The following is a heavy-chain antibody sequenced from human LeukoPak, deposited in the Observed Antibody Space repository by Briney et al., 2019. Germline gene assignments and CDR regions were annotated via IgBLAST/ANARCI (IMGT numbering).Heavy chain of an antibody. CDR3: ARDLTPPYGMDV. CDR1: GFTFTNYP. CDR2: ISSNGIST. Sequence: GGSLRLSCSASGFTFTNYPMHWVRQAPGKGLEFVSSISSNGISTYYADSVKGRFTISRDNSKNTLYLQMNSLRDEDTAVYYCARDLTPPYGMDVWGQGTTVTVSS. J-gene: IGHJ6*02. D-gene: IGHD1-14*01. V-gene: IGHV3-64*04.